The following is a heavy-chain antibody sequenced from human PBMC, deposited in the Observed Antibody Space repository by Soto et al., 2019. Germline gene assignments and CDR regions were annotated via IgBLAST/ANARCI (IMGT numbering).Heavy chain of an antibody. J-gene: IGHJ4*02. CDR1: GVYISSGNW. CDR3: ARLVYDTRLNYMYFDF. D-gene: IGHD3-10*01. CDR2: IFHDGTA. Sequence: SETQSLTYAVSGVYISSGNWWTWVRQSPQRGLEYTGEIFHDGTANYYPSFERRVAISVDTSKNQFSLKLTSVTAADTAIYFCARLVYDTRLNYMYFDFWGQGTLVTVSS. V-gene: IGHV4-4*02.